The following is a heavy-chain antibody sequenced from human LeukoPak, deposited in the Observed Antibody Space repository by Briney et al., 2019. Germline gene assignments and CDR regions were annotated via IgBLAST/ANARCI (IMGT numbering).Heavy chain of an antibody. V-gene: IGHV1-8*02. CDR2: MNPNSGNT. D-gene: IGHD3-3*01. Sequence: ASVKVSCKASGYTFTSYYMHWVRQATGQGLEWMGWMNPNSGNTGYAQKFQGRVTMTRNTSISTAYMELSSLRSEDTAVYYCARERFLTGWFDPWGQGTLVTVSS. J-gene: IGHJ5*02. CDR3: ARERFLTGWFDP. CDR1: GYTFTSYY.